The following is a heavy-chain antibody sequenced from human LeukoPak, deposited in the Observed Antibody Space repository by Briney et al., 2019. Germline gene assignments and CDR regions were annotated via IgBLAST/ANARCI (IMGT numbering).Heavy chain of an antibody. CDR1: GGSISSSSYY. D-gene: IGHD3-3*01. J-gene: IGHJ4*02. CDR2: IYYSGST. Sequence: SETLSLTCTVSGGSISSSSYYWGWIRQPPGKGLEWIGCIYYSGSTYYNPSLKSRVTISVDTSKNQFSLKLSSVTAADTAVYYCARHPSITIFGVVIIKYFDYWGQGTLVTVSS. CDR3: ARHPSITIFGVVIIKYFDY. V-gene: IGHV4-39*01.